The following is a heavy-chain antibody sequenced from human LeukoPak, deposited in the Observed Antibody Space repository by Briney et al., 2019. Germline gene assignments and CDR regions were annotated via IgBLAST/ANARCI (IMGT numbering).Heavy chain of an antibody. CDR3: ARANSSGSPFDY. CDR2: IYSGGST. CDR1: GFNVGGNY. J-gene: IGHJ4*02. D-gene: IGHD3-10*01. V-gene: IGHV3-66*01. Sequence: PGGSLRLSCAASGFNVGGNYMNWVRQAPGKGLECVSVIYSGGSTYYADSVKGRFTVSRDISKNTVYLQMNRLRAEDTAVYYCARANSSGSPFDYWGQGTLVTVSS.